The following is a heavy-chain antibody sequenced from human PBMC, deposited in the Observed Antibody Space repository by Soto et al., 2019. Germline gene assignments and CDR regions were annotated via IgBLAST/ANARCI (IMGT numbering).Heavy chain of an antibody. D-gene: IGHD3-10*01. J-gene: IGHJ4*02. CDR1: GFTFSSYW. CDR3: ARVPSLYTIWFGELFAFDY. V-gene: IGHV3-7*01. Sequence: PGGSLRLSCAASGFTFSSYWMSWVRQAPGKGLEWVANIKQDGSEKYYVDSVKGRFTISRDNAKNSLYLQMNSLRAEDTAVYYCARVPSLYTIWFGELFAFDYWGQGTLVTVPQ. CDR2: IKQDGSEK.